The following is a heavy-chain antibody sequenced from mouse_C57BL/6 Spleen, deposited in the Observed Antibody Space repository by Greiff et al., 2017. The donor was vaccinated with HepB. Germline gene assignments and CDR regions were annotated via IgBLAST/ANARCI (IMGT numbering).Heavy chain of an antibody. Sequence: EVQLQQSGAELVRPGASVKLSCTASGFNIKDDYMHWVKQRPEQGLEWIGWIDPENGDTEYASKFQGKATITADTSSNTAYLQLSSLTSEDTAVYYCITTSYSLGWFAYWGQGTLVTVSA. CDR1: GFNIKDDY. CDR3: ITTSYSLGWFAY. CDR2: IDPENGDT. V-gene: IGHV14-4*01. D-gene: IGHD1-1*01. J-gene: IGHJ3*01.